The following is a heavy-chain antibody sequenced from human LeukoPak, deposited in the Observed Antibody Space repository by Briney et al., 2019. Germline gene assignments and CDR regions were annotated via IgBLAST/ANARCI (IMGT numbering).Heavy chain of an antibody. Sequence: GGSLRLSCAASGFTFDGYGMSWVRQAPGKGLEWVSGINWNGGSTGYADSVKGRFTISRDNAKNSLYLQMNSLRAEDTALYYCARDFLRDYSNYVGWFDPWGQGTLVTVSS. CDR2: INWNGGST. D-gene: IGHD4-11*01. CDR3: ARDFLRDYSNYVGWFDP. CDR1: GFTFDGYG. J-gene: IGHJ5*02. V-gene: IGHV3-20*04.